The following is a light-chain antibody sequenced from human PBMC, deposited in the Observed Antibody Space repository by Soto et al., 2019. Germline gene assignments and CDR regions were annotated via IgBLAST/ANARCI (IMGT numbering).Light chain of an antibody. Sequence: DIVMTQSPDSLAVSLGERATINCKSSQSVLYNSNNKNYLTWYQQKPGQPPKLLISWASTRESGVPDRFSGSGSGTDFPLTISSLQAEDVAVYYCQQYYSTPYTFGQGTKLEIK. CDR2: WAS. CDR3: QQYYSTPYT. CDR1: QSVLYNSNNKNY. V-gene: IGKV4-1*01. J-gene: IGKJ2*01.